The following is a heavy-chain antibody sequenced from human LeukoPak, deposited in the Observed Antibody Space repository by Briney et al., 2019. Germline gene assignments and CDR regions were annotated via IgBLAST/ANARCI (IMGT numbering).Heavy chain of an antibody. J-gene: IGHJ3*01. V-gene: IGHV3-7*05. Sequence: PGGSLRLSCAASGFTFSSYWMTWVRQTPGKGLEWVANIKEDGSAKYYVDSVRGRFTISRDNAENSLYVQMNSLRVEDTAVYYCVRDRGYFVSDFWGQGTMVTVSS. CDR1: GFTFSSYW. D-gene: IGHD2/OR15-2a*01. CDR3: VRDRGYFVSDF. CDR2: IKEDGSAK.